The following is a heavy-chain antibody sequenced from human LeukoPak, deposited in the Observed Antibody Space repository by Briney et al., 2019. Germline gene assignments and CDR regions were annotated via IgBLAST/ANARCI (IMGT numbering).Heavy chain of an antibody. CDR3: ARGAAPLDY. D-gene: IGHD6-25*01. CDR1: GGSISSGDYY. CDR2: INHSGGT. V-gene: IGHV4-30-4*01. Sequence: SQTLSLTCTVSGGSISSGDYYWSWIRQPPGKGLEWIGEINHSGGTSFNPSLKSRLTITVDTSKNQFSLNLISVTAADTALYYCARGAAPLDYWGQGTLVTVSS. J-gene: IGHJ4*02.